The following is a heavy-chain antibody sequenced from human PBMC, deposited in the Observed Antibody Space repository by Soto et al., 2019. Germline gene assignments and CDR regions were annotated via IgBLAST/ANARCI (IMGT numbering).Heavy chain of an antibody. CDR2: IYYSGST. J-gene: IGHJ6*03. D-gene: IGHD3-3*01. V-gene: IGHV4-31*03. Sequence: SETLSLTCTVSGGSISSGGYYWSWIRQHPGKGLEWIGYIYYSGSTYYNPSLKSRVTISVDTSKNQFSLKLSSVTAADTAVYYCARDKYDFWSGYEATDYYYMDVWGKGTTVTVSS. CDR3: ARDKYDFWSGYEATDYYYMDV. CDR1: GGSISSGGYY.